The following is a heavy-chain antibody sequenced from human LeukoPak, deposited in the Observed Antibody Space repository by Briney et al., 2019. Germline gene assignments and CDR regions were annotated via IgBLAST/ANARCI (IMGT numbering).Heavy chain of an antibody. V-gene: IGHV1-46*01. J-gene: IGHJ5*02. CDR1: GYSFTSHF. CDR3: ARVDLGHGWLDP. CDR2: INPSGGST. Sequence: GASVKVSCKASGYSFTSHFMHWVRQAPGQGLEWMGIINPSGGSTHYAQKFQGRVAMTRDTSTSTVYMELSSLRSEDTAVYFCARVDLGHGWLDPWGQGTLVTVSS.